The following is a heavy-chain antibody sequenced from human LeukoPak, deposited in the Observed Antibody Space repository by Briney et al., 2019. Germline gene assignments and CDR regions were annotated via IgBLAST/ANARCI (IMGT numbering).Heavy chain of an antibody. J-gene: IGHJ6*02. CDR1: GFTFSRDS. CDR2: ISSGSSYR. CDR3: ARDFKWAQNSYASGTYYNYYYYYAMDV. V-gene: IGHV3-21*01. Sequence: PGGSLRLSCAASGFTFSRDSMNWVRQAPGKGLEWVSSISSGSSYRYYADSVKGRFTISRDNAKNSLYLQMNNLRAEDTAVYYCARDFKWAQNSYASGTYYNYYYYYAMDVWGQGTTVTVS. D-gene: IGHD3-10*01.